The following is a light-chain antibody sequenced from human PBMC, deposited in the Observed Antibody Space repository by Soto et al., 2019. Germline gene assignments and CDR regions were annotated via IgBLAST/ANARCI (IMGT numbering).Light chain of an antibody. J-gene: IGKJ4*01. CDR3: QQSYTIPPFT. CDR2: AAS. V-gene: IGKV1-39*01. CDR1: QSISNH. Sequence: DIQMTQSPSSLSASVGDRVTITCRASQSISNHLNWYQQKPGKAPNLLIYAASSLQSGVTSRFCGSRSGTNCSLSISSLQPEHFATYYCQQSYTIPPFTFGGGTKVQIK.